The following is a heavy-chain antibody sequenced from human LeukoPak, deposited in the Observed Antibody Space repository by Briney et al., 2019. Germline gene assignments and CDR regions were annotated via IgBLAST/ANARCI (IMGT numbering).Heavy chain of an antibody. CDR2: ISSSSSYT. CDR1: GFTFSDYY. J-gene: IGHJ4*02. V-gene: IGHV3-11*06. D-gene: IGHD5-18*01. CDR3: ARVVDTHFDY. Sequence: GGSLRLSCAASGFTFSDYYMSWIRQAPGKGLEWVSYISSSSSYTNYADSVKGRFTISRDNAKNTLYLQMNSLRAEDTAVYYCARVVDTHFDYWGQGTLVTVSS.